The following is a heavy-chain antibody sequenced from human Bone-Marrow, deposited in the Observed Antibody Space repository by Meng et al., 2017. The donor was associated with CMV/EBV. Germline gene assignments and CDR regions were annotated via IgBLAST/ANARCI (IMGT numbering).Heavy chain of an antibody. CDR2: INHSGST. J-gene: IGHJ1*01. Sequence: SFRGYSWRWIRQPPGKGLEWIGEINHSGSTNYNPSLKSRVTISVDTSKNQFSLKLSSVTAADTAVYYCARGPRITIFGVVIIGYFQHWGQGTLVTVSS. CDR1: SFRGYS. CDR3: ARGPRITIFGVVIIGYFQH. V-gene: IGHV4-34*01. D-gene: IGHD3-3*01.